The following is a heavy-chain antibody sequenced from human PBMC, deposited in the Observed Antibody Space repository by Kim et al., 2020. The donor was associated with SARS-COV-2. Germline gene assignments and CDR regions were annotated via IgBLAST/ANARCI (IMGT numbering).Heavy chain of an antibody. CDR2: IKQDGSEK. D-gene: IGHD6-13*01. CDR1: GFTFSSYW. Sequence: GGSLRLSCAASGFTFSSYWMSWVRQAPGKGLEWVANIKQDGSEKYYVDSVKGRFTISRDNAKNSQYLQMNSLRAEDTAVYYCARSGLHLRQSSSGGPLYYYYSMDVWGQGTTVTVSS. V-gene: IGHV3-7*01. CDR3: ARSGLHLRQSSSGGPLYYYYSMDV. J-gene: IGHJ6*02.